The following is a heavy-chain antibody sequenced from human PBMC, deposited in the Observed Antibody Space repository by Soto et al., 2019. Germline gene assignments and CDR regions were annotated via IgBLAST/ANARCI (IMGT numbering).Heavy chain of an antibody. CDR2: INVGNGGT. Sequence: QVQLVQSGAEEKKPGASVKVSCKASGYTFTTYPMNWLRQAPGQRPEWMGWINVGNGGTKYSQKFQGRVSITRDTSASTAYMQLSLLRSDDTAVYYCATDRGGYCSGGSCPEAWFDPWGQGTLVTVTS. CDR3: ATDRGGYCSGGSCPEAWFDP. CDR1: GYTFTTYP. D-gene: IGHD2-15*01. V-gene: IGHV1-3*05. J-gene: IGHJ5*02.